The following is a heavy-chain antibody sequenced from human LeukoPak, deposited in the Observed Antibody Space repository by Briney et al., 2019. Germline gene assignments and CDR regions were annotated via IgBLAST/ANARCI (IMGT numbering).Heavy chain of an antibody. CDR1: GGSISSSSYY. J-gene: IGHJ4*02. CDR3: TSGYFVHTFDY. CDR2: IYFTGNT. V-gene: IGHV4-39*01. Sequence: PSETLSLTCTVSGGSISSSSYYWGWIRQPPGKGLEWIGTIYFTGNTYYNPSLKTRVTISVDTSKDQFSLKLSSVTAADTAIYFCTSGYFVHTFDYWGQGALVTVSS. D-gene: IGHD5-18*01.